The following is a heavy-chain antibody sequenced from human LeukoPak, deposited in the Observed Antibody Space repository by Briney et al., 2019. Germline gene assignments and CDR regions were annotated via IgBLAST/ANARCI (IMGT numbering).Heavy chain of an antibody. Sequence: GRSLRLSCAASGFTFSSYAMHWVRQAPGKGLGWVAVISYDGSNKYYADSVKGRFTISRDNSKNTLSLQMNSLRAEDTAVYYCARSLSDYYYYGMDVWGQGTTVTVSS. CDR3: ARSLSDYYYYGMDV. D-gene: IGHD3-16*02. J-gene: IGHJ6*02. V-gene: IGHV3-30-3*01. CDR1: GFTFSSYA. CDR2: ISYDGSNK.